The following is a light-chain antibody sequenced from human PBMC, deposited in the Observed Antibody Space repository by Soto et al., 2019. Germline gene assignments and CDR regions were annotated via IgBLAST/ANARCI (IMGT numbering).Light chain of an antibody. CDR2: GSS. CDR3: QQYGSSPMYT. J-gene: IGKJ2*01. V-gene: IGKV3-20*01. Sequence: EIVMTQSPATLSLSPGERATLSCRASQIVSTTYLAWYQQKPGQAPRLLIYGSSSRAPGIPDRFSGSGSGTDFTLTISGLEPEDFAVYYCQQYGSSPMYTFGPGTKVDIK. CDR1: QIVSTTY.